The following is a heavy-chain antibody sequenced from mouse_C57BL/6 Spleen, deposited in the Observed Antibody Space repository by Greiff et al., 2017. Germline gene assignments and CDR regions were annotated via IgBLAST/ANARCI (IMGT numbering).Heavy chain of an antibody. D-gene: IGHD2-2*01. CDR3: GRAGDDRAWFAY. J-gene: IGHJ3*01. Sequence: QVQLQQSGAELVKPGASVKVSCKASGYTFTSYWMHWVKQRPGQGLEWIGRIHPSDSDTNYNQKFKDKDTLPVDKSSSTAYMQLSSLTSEDSAVXYYGRAGDDRAWFAYWGQGTLVTVSA. CDR1: GYTFTSYW. V-gene: IGHV1-74*01. CDR2: IHPSDSDT.